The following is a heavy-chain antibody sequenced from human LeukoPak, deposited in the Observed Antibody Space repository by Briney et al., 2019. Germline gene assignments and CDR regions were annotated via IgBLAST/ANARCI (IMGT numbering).Heavy chain of an antibody. CDR2: IKQDGSEK. CDR1: GFTFSSYR. CDR3: ALSSSWYYFDY. D-gene: IGHD6-13*01. V-gene: IGHV3-7*01. Sequence: GGSLRLSCAASGFTFSSYRMSWVRQAPGKGLEWVANIKQDGSEKYYVDSVKGRFTISRDNAKSSLYLQMNSLRAEDTAVYYCALSSSWYYFDYWGQGTLVTVSS. J-gene: IGHJ4*02.